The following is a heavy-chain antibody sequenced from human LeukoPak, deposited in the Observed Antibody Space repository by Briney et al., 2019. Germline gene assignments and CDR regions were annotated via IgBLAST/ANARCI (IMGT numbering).Heavy chain of an antibody. CDR3: AKGLGVASLIVDALDM. D-gene: IGHD3/OR15-3a*01. CDR1: GFTFHDYA. V-gene: IGHV3-9*03. Sequence: GGSLRLSCAASGFTFHDYAMHWVRQVPGKGLEWVSGINWNSGSVLYAGSVRGRFTISRDNAKNSLYLKMNSLKPEDMAFYYCAKGLGVASLIVDALDMWGQGTMVTV. CDR2: INWNSGSV. J-gene: IGHJ3*02.